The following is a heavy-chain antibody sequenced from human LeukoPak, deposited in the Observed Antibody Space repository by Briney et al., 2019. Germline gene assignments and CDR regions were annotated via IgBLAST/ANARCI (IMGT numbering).Heavy chain of an antibody. Sequence: GGSLRLSCGAPGFTFSYYSMNWVRQAPGRGLEWVSCISSSSSLIFYSDSVRGRFTISRDNAKNLLYLHMNSLRVEDTAVYYCAKVDRGDYSSSPVPYYNYYMNVWGKGTTVTVSS. J-gene: IGHJ6*03. CDR2: ISSSSSLI. CDR3: AKVDRGDYSSSPVPYYNYYMNV. D-gene: IGHD6-13*01. V-gene: IGHV3-21*01. CDR1: GFTFSYYS.